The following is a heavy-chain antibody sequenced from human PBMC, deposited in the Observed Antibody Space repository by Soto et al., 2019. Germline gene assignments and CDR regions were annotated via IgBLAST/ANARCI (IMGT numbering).Heavy chain of an antibody. Sequence: GGSLRLSCAASGFTFSSYGVHWVRQAPGKGLEWVAVISYDGSNKYYADSVKGRFTISRDNSKNTLYLQMNSLRAEDTAVYYCAKDLTIAVAGNNYYYGMDVWGQGTTVTVSS. CDR1: GFTFSSYG. D-gene: IGHD6-19*01. CDR2: ISYDGSNK. J-gene: IGHJ6*02. CDR3: AKDLTIAVAGNNYYYGMDV. V-gene: IGHV3-30*18.